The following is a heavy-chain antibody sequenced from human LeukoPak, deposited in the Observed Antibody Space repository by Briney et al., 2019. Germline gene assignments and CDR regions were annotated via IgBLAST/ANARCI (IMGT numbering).Heavy chain of an antibody. CDR1: GYTFTSYY. D-gene: IGHD3-10*01. CDR2: INPSGGST. Sequence: ASVKVSCKASGYTFTSYYMHWVRQAPGQGLEWMGIINPSGGSTSYAQKFQGRVTMTRDTSTSTVYMELSSLRSEDTAVYYCARDLFTMVRGVIKTLGYWGQGTLVTVSS. J-gene: IGHJ4*02. V-gene: IGHV1-46*01. CDR3: ARDLFTMVRGVIKTLGY.